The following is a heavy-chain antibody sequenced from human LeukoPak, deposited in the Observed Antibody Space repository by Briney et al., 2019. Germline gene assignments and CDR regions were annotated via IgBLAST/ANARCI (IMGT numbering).Heavy chain of an antibody. CDR3: ARLRTYSGIDLSADC. Sequence: GGSLRLSCAASGFAFSGSAMHWVRQASGKGLEWVGRIRSIANSYATAYAASVKGRFTISRDDSRSTAYLQMNSLKTEDTAVYYCARLRTYSGIDLSADCWGQGTLVTVSS. CDR1: GFAFSGSA. V-gene: IGHV3-73*01. J-gene: IGHJ4*02. CDR2: IRSIANSYAT. D-gene: IGHD1-26*01.